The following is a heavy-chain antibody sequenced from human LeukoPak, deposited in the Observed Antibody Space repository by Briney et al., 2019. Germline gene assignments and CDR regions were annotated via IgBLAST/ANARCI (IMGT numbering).Heavy chain of an antibody. V-gene: IGHV4-38-2*01. D-gene: IGHD3-10*01. Sequence: PSETLSLTCAVSGYSISSGYYWGWIRQPPWKGLEWIGSIYHSVSTYYNPSLKSRVTISVDTSKNQFSLKLNSVTAADTAVYYCARRSGSGYYYFDYWGQGTLVTVSS. CDR2: IYHSVST. J-gene: IGHJ4*02. CDR3: ARRSGSGYYYFDY. CDR1: GYSISSGYY.